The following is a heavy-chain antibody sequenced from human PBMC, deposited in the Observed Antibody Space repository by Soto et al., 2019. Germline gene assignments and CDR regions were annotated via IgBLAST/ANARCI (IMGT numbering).Heavy chain of an antibody. V-gene: IGHV3-66*01. D-gene: IGHD5-18*01. CDR3: ARDLRYSYGYFDY. J-gene: IGHJ4*02. Sequence: PGGSLRLSCAASGFTVSSNYMSWVRQAPGKGLEWVSVIYSGGSTYYADSVKGRFTISRDNSKNTLYLQMNSLRAEDTAVYYCARDLRYSYGYFDYWGQGTLVTVSS. CDR1: GFTVSSNY. CDR2: IYSGGST.